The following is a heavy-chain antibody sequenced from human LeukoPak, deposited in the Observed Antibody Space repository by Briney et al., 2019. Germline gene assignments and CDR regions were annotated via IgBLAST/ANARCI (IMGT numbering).Heavy chain of an antibody. CDR1: GYTFTSYY. Sequence: ASVKVSCKASGYTFTSYYMHWVRQAPGQGLEWMGIINPSGGSTSYAQKFQGRVTMTRDTSTSTVYMELSSLRSGDTAVYYCARDPNPTYYYDSSGYLFDYWGQGTLVTVSS. J-gene: IGHJ4*02. CDR2: INPSGGST. CDR3: ARDPNPTYYYDSSGYLFDY. V-gene: IGHV1-46*01. D-gene: IGHD3-22*01.